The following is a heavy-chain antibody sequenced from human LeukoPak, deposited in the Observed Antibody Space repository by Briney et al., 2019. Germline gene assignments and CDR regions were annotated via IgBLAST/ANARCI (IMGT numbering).Heavy chain of an antibody. D-gene: IGHD3-22*01. CDR2: IIPILGIA. Sequence: SVKVSCKASGGTFSSYAISWVRQAPGQGLEWMGRIIPILGIANYAQKFQGRVTITADKSTSTAYMELCSLRSEDTAVYYCARSEDYYDSSGYYDYWGQGTLVTVSS. V-gene: IGHV1-69*04. J-gene: IGHJ4*02. CDR1: GGTFSSYA. CDR3: ARSEDYYDSSGYYDY.